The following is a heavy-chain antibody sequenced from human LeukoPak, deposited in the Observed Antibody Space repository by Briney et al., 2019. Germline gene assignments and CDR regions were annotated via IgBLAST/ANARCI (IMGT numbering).Heavy chain of an antibody. CDR2: ISSSGSTI. Sequence: GGSLRLSCAASGFTFSDYYMSWIRQAPGKGLEWVSYISSSGSTIDYADSVKGRFTISRDNSKNTLYLQMNSLRAEDTAVYYCAKDEHMITFGGVIVAPLFWGQGILVTVSS. CDR1: GFTFSDYY. J-gene: IGHJ4*02. CDR3: AKDEHMITFGGVIVAPLF. V-gene: IGHV3-11*04. D-gene: IGHD3-16*02.